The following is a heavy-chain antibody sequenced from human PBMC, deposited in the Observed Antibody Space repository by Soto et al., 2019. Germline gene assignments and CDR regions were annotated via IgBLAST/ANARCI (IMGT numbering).Heavy chain of an antibody. V-gene: IGHV3-30*18. D-gene: IGHD3-22*01. CDR2: ISYDGSNK. Sequence: QPGGSLRLSCAASGFTFSSYGMHWVRQAPGKGLEWVAVISYDGSNKYYADSVKGRFTISRDNSKNTLYLQMNSLRAEDTAVYYCAKDRVSIRGTMMGFPSYWGQGTLVTVSS. J-gene: IGHJ4*02. CDR3: AKDRVSIRGTMMGFPSY. CDR1: GFTFSSYG.